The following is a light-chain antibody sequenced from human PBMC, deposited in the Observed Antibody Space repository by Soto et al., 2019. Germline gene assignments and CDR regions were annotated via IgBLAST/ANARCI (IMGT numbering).Light chain of an antibody. CDR1: HSVNSH. CDR3: QQYKNWPI. V-gene: IGKV3-15*01. Sequence: MTQSPATLSVSPGERVHLSCRTSHSVNSHVAWYQQKPGQAPRLLLYGASTRATGIPVRFSGSGFGTEFTLTISSLQSEDFAVYYCQQYKNWPIFGQVTRLEV. J-gene: IGKJ5*01. CDR2: GAS.